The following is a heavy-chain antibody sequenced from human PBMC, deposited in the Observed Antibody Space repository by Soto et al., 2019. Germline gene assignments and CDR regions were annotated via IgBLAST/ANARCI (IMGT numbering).Heavy chain of an antibody. CDR2: ISAYNGNT. V-gene: IGHV1-18*01. CDR3: ASMPLYYYDRNGFQR. D-gene: IGHD3-22*01. J-gene: IGHJ1*01. CDR1: GYTFTSYG. Sequence: ASVKVSCKASGYTFTSYGISWVRQAPGQGLEWMGWISAYNGNTNYAQKLQGRVTMTTDTSTSTAYMELRSLRSDDTAVYYCASMPLYYYDRNGFQRWGQGTLVTVSS.